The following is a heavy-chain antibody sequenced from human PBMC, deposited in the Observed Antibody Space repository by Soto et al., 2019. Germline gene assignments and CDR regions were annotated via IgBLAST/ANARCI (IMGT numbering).Heavy chain of an antibody. Sequence: GESLKISCKGPGYSFTSYWIGWVRQMPWEGLEWMGIIYPGDSDTRYSPSFQGQVTISADKSISTAYLQWSSLKASDTAMYSCARHAVTDSYYYCYEGMDVWCQGTTVTVSS. CDR3: ARHAVTDSYYYCYEGMDV. CDR1: GYSFTSYW. J-gene: IGHJ6*02. CDR2: IYPGDSDT. V-gene: IGHV5-51*01. D-gene: IGHD2-21*02.